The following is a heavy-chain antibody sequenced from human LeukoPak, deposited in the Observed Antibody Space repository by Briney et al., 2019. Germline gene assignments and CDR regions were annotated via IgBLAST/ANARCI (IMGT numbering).Heavy chain of an antibody. CDR3: AGLYSNSRPAAMRTLFDN. D-gene: IGHD6-6*01. CDR2: IWFDESIK. J-gene: IGHJ4*02. CDR1: GFDLSTYA. V-gene: IGHV3-33*01. Sequence: GGSLRLSCAASGFDLSTYAMHWVRQAPGKGLEWVAVIWFDESIKYYADSVKGRFTISRDNSKNTLYLQMTSLRAEDSAVYYCAGLYSNSRPAAMRTLFDNWGQGTLVTVSS.